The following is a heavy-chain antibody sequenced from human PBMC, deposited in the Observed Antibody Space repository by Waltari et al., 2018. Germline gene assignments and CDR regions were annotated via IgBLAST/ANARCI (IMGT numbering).Heavy chain of an antibody. CDR2: IYYSGST. Sequence: QVQLQESGPGLVKPSETLSLTCTVSGGSISSHYWSWIRQPPGKGLEWIGYIYYSGSTNYNPSLKSRVTISVDTSKNQFSLKLSSVTAADTAVYYCARDQDDFWSGYYDYWGQGTLVTVSS. CDR3: ARDQDDFWSGYYDY. D-gene: IGHD3-3*01. J-gene: IGHJ4*02. V-gene: IGHV4-59*11. CDR1: GGSISSHY.